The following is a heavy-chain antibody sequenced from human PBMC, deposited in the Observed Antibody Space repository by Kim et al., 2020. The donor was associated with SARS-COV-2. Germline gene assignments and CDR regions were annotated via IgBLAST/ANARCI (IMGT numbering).Heavy chain of an antibody. Sequence: AESGKGRFTISRDNSKNTRYLQMNSLRAEDTAVYYCARSVYGDSTWLYYWGQGTLVTVSS. D-gene: IGHD4-17*01. V-gene: IGHV3-53*01. J-gene: IGHJ4*02. CDR3: ARSVYGDSTWLYY.